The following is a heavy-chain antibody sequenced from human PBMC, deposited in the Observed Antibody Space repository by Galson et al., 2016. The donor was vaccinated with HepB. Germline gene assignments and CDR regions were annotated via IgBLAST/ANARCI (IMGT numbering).Heavy chain of an antibody. CDR1: GFSLRSYW. Sequence: SLRLSCAASGFSLRSYWMHWVRQAPGKGLVWVSRISTDGSSATYADSVKGRFTISRDNAKNTLYLEMNSLRAEDTAVYYCARAPVLPATVGGYDHWGQGTLVTVSS. V-gene: IGHV3-74*01. CDR2: ISTDGSSA. CDR3: ARAPVLPATVGGYDH. D-gene: IGHD2-2*01. J-gene: IGHJ4*02.